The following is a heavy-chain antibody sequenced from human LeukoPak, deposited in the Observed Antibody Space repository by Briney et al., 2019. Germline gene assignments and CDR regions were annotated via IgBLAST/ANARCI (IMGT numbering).Heavy chain of an antibody. D-gene: IGHD6-25*01. CDR1: GGTFSSYA. V-gene: IGHV1-69*13. CDR2: IIPIFGTA. J-gene: IGHJ6*02. Sequence: GASVTVSCTASGGTFSSYAISWVRQAPGQGLEWMGGIIPIFGTANYAQNFQGRVTITADESTSTAYMELSSLRSEDTAVYYCARSSRGHFHYYYYGMDVWGQGTTVTVSS. CDR3: ARSSRGHFHYYYYGMDV.